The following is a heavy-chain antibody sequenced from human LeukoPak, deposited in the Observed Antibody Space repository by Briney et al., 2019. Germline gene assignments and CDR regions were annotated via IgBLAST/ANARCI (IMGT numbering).Heavy chain of an antibody. V-gene: IGHV4-59*01. CDR3: ARDSLLWFGELNYYGMDV. Sequence: SETLSLTCTVSGGSISSYYWSWIRQPPGKGLEWIGYIYYSGSTNYNPSLKSRVTISVDTSKNQFSLKLSSVTAADTAVYYCARDSLLWFGELNYYGMDVWGQGTTATVSS. CDR1: GGSISSYY. CDR2: IYYSGST. J-gene: IGHJ6*02. D-gene: IGHD3-10*01.